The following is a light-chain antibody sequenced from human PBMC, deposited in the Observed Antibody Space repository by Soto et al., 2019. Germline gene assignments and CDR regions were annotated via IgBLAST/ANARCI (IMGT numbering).Light chain of an antibody. CDR3: EARDITGV. CDR1: SGHSNYI. J-gene: IGLJ2*01. V-gene: IGLV4-60*02. Sequence: QSVLTQSSSASASLGSSVKLTCTLSSGHSNYIIAWHQQQPGKAPRYLMKLESSGSYNKGSGVPDRFSGSSSGADRSLSLSTRQFADEAAYCCEARDITGVFGGGTQLTVL. CDR2: LESSGSY.